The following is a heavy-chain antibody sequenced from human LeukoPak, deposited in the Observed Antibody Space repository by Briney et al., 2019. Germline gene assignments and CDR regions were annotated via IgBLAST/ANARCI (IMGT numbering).Heavy chain of an antibody. CDR3: ARDHRADDLLAVAAPSRYFDL. Sequence: GGSLRLSCAASGFTFSNYWMSWVRQAPGKGLEWVANIKQDGSEKSYVGSVTGRFTISRDNAKNSLYMQMNSLRAEDTAVYYCARDHRADDLLAVAAPSRYFDLWGRGTLVTVSS. D-gene: IGHD6-19*01. V-gene: IGHV3-7*01. CDR2: IKQDGSEK. CDR1: GFTFSNYW. J-gene: IGHJ2*01.